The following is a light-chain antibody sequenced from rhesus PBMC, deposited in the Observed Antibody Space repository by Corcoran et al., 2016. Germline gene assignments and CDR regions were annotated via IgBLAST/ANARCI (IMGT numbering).Light chain of an antibody. CDR3: LQHSNWPYS. CDR2: GAS. J-gene: IGKJ2*01. CDR1: QSVSSS. V-gene: IGKV3-24*01. Sequence: EIVMTQSPATLSLSPGERATLSCRASQSVSSSLAWYQQKPGQAPRLFIYGASSRAPGIPDRFSGSGSGTDFTRTISSLEPEDVAVYYCLQHSNWPYSFGQGTKVAIK.